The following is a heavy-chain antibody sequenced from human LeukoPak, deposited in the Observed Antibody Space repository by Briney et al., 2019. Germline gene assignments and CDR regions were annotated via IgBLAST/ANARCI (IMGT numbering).Heavy chain of an antibody. Sequence: SETLSLTXTVSGGSISSYYWSWIRQPPGKGVEWIGYIYYSGSTNYNPSLKSRVTISVDTSKNQFSLKLSSVTAADTAVYYCARDRDSSGWLSNWGQGTLVTVSS. CDR1: GGSISSYY. J-gene: IGHJ4*02. CDR3: ARDRDSSGWLSN. D-gene: IGHD6-19*01. CDR2: IYYSGST. V-gene: IGHV4-59*01.